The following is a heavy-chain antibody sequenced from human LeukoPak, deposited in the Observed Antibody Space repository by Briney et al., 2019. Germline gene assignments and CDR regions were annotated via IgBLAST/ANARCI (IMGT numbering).Heavy chain of an antibody. D-gene: IGHD3-22*01. V-gene: IGHV3-7*03. J-gene: IGHJ4*02. CDR2: IKQDGSEK. CDR1: GFTFSSYW. CDR3: AKGVHYYDSSGYYYFDY. Sequence: GGSLRLSCAASGFTFSSYWMSWVRQAPGKGLEWVANIKQDGSEKYYVDSVKGRFTISRDNAKNSLYLQMNSLRAEDTALYYCAKGVHYYDSSGYYYFDYWGQGILVTVSS.